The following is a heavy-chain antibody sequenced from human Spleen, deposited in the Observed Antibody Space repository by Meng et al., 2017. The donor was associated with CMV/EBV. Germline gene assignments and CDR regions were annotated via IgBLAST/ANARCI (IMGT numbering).Heavy chain of an antibody. CDR2: ICRSRSI. Sequence: SETLSLTCAVYGGSFSGYYWRWIRQPPGKGLECIGRICRSRSINYSPSLKSRVTISVDTSKNQFSLKLSSVTAADAAIYYCAKRETRISDSSGYWGWGQGTLVTVSS. CDR1: GGSFSGYY. J-gene: IGHJ4*02. D-gene: IGHD3-22*01. CDR3: AKRETRISDSSGYWG. V-gene: IGHV4-34*01.